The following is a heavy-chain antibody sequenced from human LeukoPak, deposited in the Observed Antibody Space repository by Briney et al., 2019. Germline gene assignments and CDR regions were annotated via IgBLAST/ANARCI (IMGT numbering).Heavy chain of an antibody. CDR1: GFAVSNTW. V-gene: IGHV3-23*01. CDR2: IRQSGDIT. Sequence: PGGSLRLSCAASGFAVSNTWMNWVRQAPGKGLEWVSSIRQSGDITYYADSVKGRFTISRDNSKNTLSLQMNSLSREDTAIYYCVRRGGSDGWGAFDIWGQGTVVTVSS. J-gene: IGHJ3*02. D-gene: IGHD5-24*01. CDR3: VRRGGSDGWGAFDI.